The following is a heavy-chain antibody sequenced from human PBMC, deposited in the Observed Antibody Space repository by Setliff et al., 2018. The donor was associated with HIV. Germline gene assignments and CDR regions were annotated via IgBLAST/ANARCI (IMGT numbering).Heavy chain of an antibody. CDR1: GDSINSGDYY. V-gene: IGHV4-30-4*01. Sequence: PSETLSLTCTVSGDSINSGDYYWSWIRQPPGKGLEWIGYIYHSGSTHYNPSLNSRVAFSVETSKNQFSLKLYSVTVADTAFYYCARADSSSWFFATFDIWGQGTMVTVSS. CDR3: ARADSSSWFFATFDI. D-gene: IGHD6-13*01. J-gene: IGHJ3*02. CDR2: IYHSGST.